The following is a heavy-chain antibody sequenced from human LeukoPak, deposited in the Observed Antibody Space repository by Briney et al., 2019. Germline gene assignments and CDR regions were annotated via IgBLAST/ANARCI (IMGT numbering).Heavy chain of an antibody. CDR3: ARGPNIVVVPATDAFDI. Sequence: SETLSLTCAVYGGSFSGYYWSWIRQPPGKGLEWIGEINHSGSTNYNPSLKSRVTISVDTSRNQFSLKLSSVTAADTAVYYCARGPNIVVVPATDAFDIWGQGTMVTVSS. CDR1: GGSFSGYY. V-gene: IGHV4-34*01. J-gene: IGHJ3*02. D-gene: IGHD2-2*01. CDR2: INHSGST.